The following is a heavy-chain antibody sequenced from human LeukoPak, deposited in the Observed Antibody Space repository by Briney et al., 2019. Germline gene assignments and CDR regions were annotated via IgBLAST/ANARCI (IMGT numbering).Heavy chain of an antibody. CDR1: GGSFSSYA. V-gene: IGHV1-69*01. CDR2: IIPIFGTA. J-gene: IGHJ6*03. CDR3: ARKPGRGRFLEWWVGLDMDV. Sequence: SSVKVSCKASGGSFSSYAISWVRQAPGQGLEWMGGIIPIFGTANYAQKFQGRVKINADESTSPDYMELSSLRSEDTAVYYCARKPGRGRFLEWWVGLDMDVWGKGTTVTVSS. D-gene: IGHD3-3*01.